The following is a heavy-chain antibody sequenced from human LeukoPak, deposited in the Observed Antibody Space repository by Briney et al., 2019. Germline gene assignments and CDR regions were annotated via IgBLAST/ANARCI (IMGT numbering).Heavy chain of an antibody. CDR2: IYTGGGR. D-gene: IGHD3-10*01. J-gene: IGHJ3*02. V-gene: IGHV3-53*01. CDR3: AKDWEFYYGSRSYYLDVFDI. Sequence: GGSLRLSCAASGFTVSSYYMNWVRQAPGKELEWVSVIYTGGGRYYADSVRGRFTISRDTSKNMVFLQMNSLRVEDTAVYYCAKDWEFYYGSRSYYLDVFDIWGQGTMVTVSS. CDR1: GFTVSSYY.